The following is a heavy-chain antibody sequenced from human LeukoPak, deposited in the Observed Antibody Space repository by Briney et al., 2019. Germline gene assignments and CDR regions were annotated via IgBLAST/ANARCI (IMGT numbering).Heavy chain of an antibody. CDR3: ARQDQYSSSWYIFDY. D-gene: IGHD6-13*01. CDR1: GYSFTSYW. CDR2: IYPGDSDA. V-gene: IGHV5-51*01. Sequence: GESLKISCKGSGYSFTSYWIGWVRQMPGKGLEWMGIIYPGDSDARYSPSFQGQVTISADKSISTAYLQWSSLKASDTAMYYCARQDQYSSSWYIFDYWGQGTLVTVSS. J-gene: IGHJ4*02.